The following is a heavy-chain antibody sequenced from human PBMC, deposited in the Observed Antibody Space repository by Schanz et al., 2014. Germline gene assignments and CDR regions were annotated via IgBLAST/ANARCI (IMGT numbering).Heavy chain of an antibody. V-gene: IGHV3-23*01. CDR2: FNDGGVNK. D-gene: IGHD6-13*01. CDR1: GFTFSSYW. J-gene: IGHJ4*02. CDR3: AKSQGSSFDS. Sequence: EVQLLESGGGLVQPGGSLRLSCAASGFTFSSYWMHWVRQAPGKGLEWVSSFNDGGVNKYYADSVKGRFTISSDNSKSTLYLQVSSLRAEGTAVYYCAKSQGSSFDSWGQGTLVTVSS.